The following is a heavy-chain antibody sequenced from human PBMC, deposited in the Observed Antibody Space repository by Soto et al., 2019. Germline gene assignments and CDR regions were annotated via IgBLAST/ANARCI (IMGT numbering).Heavy chain of an antibody. Sequence: GGSLRLSCAASGFPVSSNYMSWVRQAPGKELERVSVIYSGGSTYYADSVKGRFTISRDNSKNTLYLQMNSLRAEDTAVYYCARDLGLVGGGGDLYYYYYMDVWGKGTTVTVSS. CDR2: IYSGGST. D-gene: IGHD4-17*01. V-gene: IGHV3-66*01. J-gene: IGHJ6*03. CDR3: ARDLGLVGGGGDLYYYYYMDV. CDR1: GFPVSSNY.